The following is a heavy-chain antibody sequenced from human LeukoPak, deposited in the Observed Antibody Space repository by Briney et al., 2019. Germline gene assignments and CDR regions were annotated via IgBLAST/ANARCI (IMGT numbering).Heavy chain of an antibody. Sequence: GGCLRLSCAASGFTFSSYSMNWVRQAPGKGLEWVSSISSSSSYIYYADSVKGRFTISRDNAKNSLYLQMNSLRAEDTAVYYCASLGIYGSGSNWGQGTLVTVSS. CDR3: ASLGIYGSGSN. CDR1: GFTFSSYS. J-gene: IGHJ4*02. CDR2: ISSSSSYI. V-gene: IGHV3-21*01. D-gene: IGHD3-10*01.